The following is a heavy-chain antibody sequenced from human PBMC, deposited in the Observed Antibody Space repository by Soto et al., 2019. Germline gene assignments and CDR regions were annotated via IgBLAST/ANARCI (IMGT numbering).Heavy chain of an antibody. J-gene: IGHJ4*02. CDR2: IWYDGSNK. CDR1: GFTFSSYG. Sequence: GGPLRLSCAASGFTFSSYGMHWVRQAPGKGLEWVAVIWYDGSNKYYADSVKGRFTISRDNSKNTLYLQMNSLRAEDTAVYYCARAIGGSYYYFDYWGQGTLVTVSS. D-gene: IGHD1-26*01. CDR3: ARAIGGSYYYFDY. V-gene: IGHV3-33*01.